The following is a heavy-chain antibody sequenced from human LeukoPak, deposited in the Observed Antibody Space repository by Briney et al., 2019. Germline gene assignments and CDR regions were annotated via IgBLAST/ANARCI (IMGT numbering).Heavy chain of an antibody. CDR1: GGSMSTHY. CDR2: INHSGST. V-gene: IGHV4-34*01. J-gene: IGHJ4*02. Sequence: SETRSLTCTVSGGSMSTHYWSWIRQPPGKGLEWIGEINHSGSTNYNPSLKSRVTISVDTSKNQFSLKLSSVTAADTAVYYCARGHNYDSSGYYYWGQGTLVTVSS. D-gene: IGHD3-22*01. CDR3: ARGHNYDSSGYYY.